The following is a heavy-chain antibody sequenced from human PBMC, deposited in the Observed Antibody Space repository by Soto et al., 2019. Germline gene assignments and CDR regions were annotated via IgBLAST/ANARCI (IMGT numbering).Heavy chain of an antibody. Sequence: GGSLRLSCAASGFTFSSYAMSWVRQAPGKGLEWVSAISGSGGSTYYADSVKGRFTISRDNSKNTLYLQMNSLRAEDTAVYYCAKSPQPEGVVVPPGLKGLEDYTDNWFDPWGQGTLVTVSS. J-gene: IGHJ5*02. V-gene: IGHV3-23*01. D-gene: IGHD2-2*01. CDR2: ISGSGGST. CDR3: AKSPQPEGVVVPPGLKGLEDYTDNWFDP. CDR1: GFTFSSYA.